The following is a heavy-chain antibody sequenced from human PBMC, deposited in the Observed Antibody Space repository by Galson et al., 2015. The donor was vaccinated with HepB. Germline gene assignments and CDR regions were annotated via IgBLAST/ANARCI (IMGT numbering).Heavy chain of an antibody. CDR2: IIPIFGTA. CDR1: GGTFSSYA. Sequence: SVKVSCKASGGTFSSYAISWVRQAPGQGLEWMGGIIPIFGTANYAQKFQGRVTITADESTSTAYMELSSLRSEDTAVYYCARTSGSGSYYNTYHYYSMDVWGQGTTVTVSS. CDR3: ARTSGSGSYYNTYHYYSMDV. V-gene: IGHV1-69*13. J-gene: IGHJ6*02. D-gene: IGHD3-10*01.